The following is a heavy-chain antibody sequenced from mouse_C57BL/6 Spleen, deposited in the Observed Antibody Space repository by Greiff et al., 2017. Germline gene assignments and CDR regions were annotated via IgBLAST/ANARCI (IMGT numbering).Heavy chain of an antibody. CDR3: ARYYDGYYDDWYCDV. V-gene: IGHV3-8*01. J-gene: IGHJ1*03. CDR1: GYSITSDY. Sequence: EVMLVESGPGLAKPSQTLSLTCSVTGYSITSDYWNWIRKFPGNKLEYMGYISYSGSTYSNPSLKSRTSITRDTSKNQYYLQLNSVTTEDTATDYCARYYDGYYDDWYCDVWGTGTTVTGSS. CDR2: ISYSGST. D-gene: IGHD2-3*01.